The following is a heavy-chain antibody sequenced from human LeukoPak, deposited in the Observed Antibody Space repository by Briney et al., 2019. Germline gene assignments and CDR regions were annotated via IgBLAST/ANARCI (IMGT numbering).Heavy chain of an antibody. D-gene: IGHD5-18*01. V-gene: IGHV4-59*01. CDR1: GGSISSYY. J-gene: IGHJ4*02. Sequence: SETLSLTCTVSGGSISSYYWSWIRQPPGKGLDWIGYIYYSGSTNYNPSLKSRVTISVDTSKNQFSLKLSSVTAADTAVYYCARGEPDSYGGPVEDYWGQGTLVTVSS. CDR3: ARGEPDSYGGPVEDY. CDR2: IYYSGST.